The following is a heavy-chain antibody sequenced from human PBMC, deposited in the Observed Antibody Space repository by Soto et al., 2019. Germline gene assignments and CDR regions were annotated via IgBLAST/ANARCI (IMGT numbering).Heavy chain of an antibody. V-gene: IGHV3-53*01. CDR2: IYSDGTT. Sequence: GGSLRLSCAASGFTVSSNYMNWVHQAPGKGLEWVSIIYSDGTTCYADSVKGRFTISRDNFKNTLHLQMNSLRAEDTAVYYCAILSHWGQGTLVTVSS. CDR3: AILSH. J-gene: IGHJ4*02. CDR1: GFTVSSNY.